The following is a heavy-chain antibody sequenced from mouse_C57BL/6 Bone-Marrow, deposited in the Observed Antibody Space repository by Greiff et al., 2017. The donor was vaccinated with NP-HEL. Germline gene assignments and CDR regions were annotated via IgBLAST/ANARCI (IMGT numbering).Heavy chain of an antibody. Sequence: QVQLQQPGAELVKPGASVKLSCKASGYTFTSYWMHWVKQRPGQGLEWIGMIHPNSGSTNYNEKLKSKAQLNVDKSSSTAYMQLSSLTSEDSAVYYCARERGPVNYREFAYWGQGTLVTVSA. V-gene: IGHV1-64*01. CDR2: IHPNSGST. CDR3: ARERGPVNYREFAY. D-gene: IGHD2-1*01. CDR1: GYTFTSYW. J-gene: IGHJ3*01.